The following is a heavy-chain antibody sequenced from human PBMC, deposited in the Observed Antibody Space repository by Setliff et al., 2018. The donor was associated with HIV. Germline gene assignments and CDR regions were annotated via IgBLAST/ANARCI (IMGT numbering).Heavy chain of an antibody. Sequence: PGESLKISCKGSGYSFTSYWIGWVRQMPGKGLEWMGIIYPGDSDTRYGPSFQGQVTISADKSISTAYLQWSSLKASDTAMYYCARHEAGSSGWLPFDYWGQGTLVTVSS. V-gene: IGHV5-51*01. CDR2: IYPGDSDT. J-gene: IGHJ4*02. CDR1: GYSFTSYW. CDR3: ARHEAGSSGWLPFDY. D-gene: IGHD6-19*01.